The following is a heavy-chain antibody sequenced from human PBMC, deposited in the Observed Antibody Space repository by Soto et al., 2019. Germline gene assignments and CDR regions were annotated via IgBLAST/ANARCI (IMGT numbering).Heavy chain of an antibody. CDR2: ISSSGSTI. Sequence: LRLSCAASGFTCSDYYMSWIRQAPGKGLEWVSYISSSGSTIYYADSVKGRFTISRDNAKNSLYLQMNSLRAEDTAVYYCASGGAWLVRPVGYWGQGTLVTVSS. V-gene: IGHV3-11*01. CDR1: GFTCSDYY. D-gene: IGHD6-19*01. J-gene: IGHJ4*02. CDR3: ASGGAWLVRPVGY.